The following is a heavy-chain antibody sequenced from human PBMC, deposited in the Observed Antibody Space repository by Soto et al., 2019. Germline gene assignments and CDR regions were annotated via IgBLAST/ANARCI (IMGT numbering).Heavy chain of an antibody. V-gene: IGHV3-23*01. Sequence: GGSLRLSCAASGFTFSSYSMNWVRQAPGKGLQWVATVGGGGDNIFYADSVEGRFTISRDDSQNMVFLQMNSLRPEDTAVYFCAKRDSGSGRSPPLINYWGQGTLVTVSS. D-gene: IGHD3-10*01. CDR1: GFTFSSYS. J-gene: IGHJ4*02. CDR2: VGGGGDNI. CDR3: AKRDSGSGRSPPLINY.